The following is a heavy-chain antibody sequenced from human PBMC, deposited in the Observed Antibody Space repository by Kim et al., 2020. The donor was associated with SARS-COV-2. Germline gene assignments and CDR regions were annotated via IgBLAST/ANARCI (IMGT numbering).Heavy chain of an antibody. D-gene: IGHD6-25*01. V-gene: IGHV3-30*18. CDR3: AKDRRLEGSTFDI. Sequence: GGSLRLSCAASGFTFSGHGMHWVRQIPGKGLEWVAVISNNGRNTYYADSVQGRFTISRDNSRNTLYLEMNSLRGYDTAIYYCAKDRRLEGSTFDIWGQG. J-gene: IGHJ3*02. CDR2: ISNNGRNT. CDR1: GFTFSGHG.